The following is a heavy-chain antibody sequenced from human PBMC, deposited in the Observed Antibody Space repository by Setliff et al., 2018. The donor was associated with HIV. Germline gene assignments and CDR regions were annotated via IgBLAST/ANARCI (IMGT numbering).Heavy chain of an antibody. J-gene: IGHJ4*02. CDR3: ARGQTSVTLQFDH. CDR1: GFTFSSHW. Sequence: GGSLRLSCAVSGFTFSSHWMVWVRQAPGKGLEWVANINQDGSEKNYVDSVKGRFTIPRDNAKNSLFLQMNSLRAEDTAVYYCARGQTSVTLQFDHWGQGTLVTVSS. V-gene: IGHV3-7*01. D-gene: IGHD4-17*01. CDR2: INQDGSEK.